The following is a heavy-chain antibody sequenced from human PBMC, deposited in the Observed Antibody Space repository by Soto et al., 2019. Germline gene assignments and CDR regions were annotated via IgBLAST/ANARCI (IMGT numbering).Heavy chain of an antibody. V-gene: IGHV5-51*01. CDR2: IYPGHSHT. CDR1: GYSFTSYW. CDR3: ARHPGSQGGTWFDP. D-gene: IGHD1-26*01. J-gene: IGHJ5*02. Sequence: GESMKISCKGSGYSFTSYWIGWARQMPVKGLEWMGLIYPGHSHTRYSPSFQGQVTISADKSISTAYLQWSSLKASDTAMYYCARHPGSQGGTWFDPSGQGTLVTVSS.